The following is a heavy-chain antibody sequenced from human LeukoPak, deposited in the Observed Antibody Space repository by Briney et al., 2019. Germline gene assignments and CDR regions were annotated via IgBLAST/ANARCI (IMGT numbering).Heavy chain of an antibody. V-gene: IGHV1-2*02. CDR3: ARVGDYGDYADY. CDR1: GYTFTGYY. Sequence: ASVKVSCKASGYTFTGYYMHWVRQAPGQGLEWMGWINPNSGGTNYAQKFQGRVTMTRDTSISTAYMELSRLRSDDTAAYYCARVGDYGDYADYWGQGTLVTVSS. J-gene: IGHJ4*02. CDR2: INPNSGGT. D-gene: IGHD4-17*01.